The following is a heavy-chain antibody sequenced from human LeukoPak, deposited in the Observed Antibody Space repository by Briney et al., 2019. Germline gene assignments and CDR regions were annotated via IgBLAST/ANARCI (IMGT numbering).Heavy chain of an antibody. CDR1: GYTFTSYD. CDR3: ARNWGLAQGYFDY. CDR2: MNPNSGNT. D-gene: IGHD7-27*01. V-gene: IGHV1-8*01. Sequence: GASVKVSCKAPGYTFTSYDINWVRQATGQGLEWMGWMNPNSGNTGYAQKFQGRVTMTRNTSISTAYMELSSLRSEDTAVYYCARNWGLAQGYFDYWGQGTLVTASS. J-gene: IGHJ4*02.